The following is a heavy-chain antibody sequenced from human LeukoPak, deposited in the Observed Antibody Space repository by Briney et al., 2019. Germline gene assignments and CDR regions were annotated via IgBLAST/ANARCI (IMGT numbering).Heavy chain of an antibody. CDR2: ISSSGSTI. CDR3: ARGSLYGDYAVGY. D-gene: IGHD4-17*01. Sequence: GGSLRLSCAASGFTFNRYEMNWVRQAPGKGLEWVSYISSSGSTIYYADSVKGRFIISRDNAKNSLYLQMNSLRAEDTAAYYCARGSLYGDYAVGYWGQGALVTVSS. V-gene: IGHV3-48*03. CDR1: GFTFNRYE. J-gene: IGHJ4*02.